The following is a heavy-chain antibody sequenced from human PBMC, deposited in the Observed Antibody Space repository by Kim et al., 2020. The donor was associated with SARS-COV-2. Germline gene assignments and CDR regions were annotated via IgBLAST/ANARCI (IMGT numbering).Heavy chain of an antibody. V-gene: IGHV3-23*01. CDR2: ISGSGVAT. D-gene: IGHD3-10*01. CDR3: AREKMTTGDSGGYYPYYY. CDR1: GFTFSSYA. Sequence: GSLRLSCAVSGFTFSSYAMSWVRQAPGKGLEWVSGISGSGVATYYVDSVEGRFTISRDNSENTLYLQINSLRAEDAAVYYCAREKMTTGDSGGYYPYYY. J-gene: IGHJ6*01.